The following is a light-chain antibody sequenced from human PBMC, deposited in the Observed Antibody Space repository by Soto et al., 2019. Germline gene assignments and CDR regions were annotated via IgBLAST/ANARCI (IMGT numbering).Light chain of an antibody. Sequence: EIVLTHSPATLSLSPGERAALSFRASQSVSSYLAWYQQKPGQAPRLLIYDASNRVTGIPARFSGSGSGTDFTLTISRLEPEDFAVYYCQQYGSPITFGQGTRLEIK. J-gene: IGKJ5*01. CDR1: QSVSSY. CDR2: DAS. V-gene: IGKV3-11*01. CDR3: QQYGSPIT.